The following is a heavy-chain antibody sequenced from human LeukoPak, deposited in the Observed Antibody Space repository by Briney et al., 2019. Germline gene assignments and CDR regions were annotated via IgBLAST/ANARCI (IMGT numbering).Heavy chain of an antibody. CDR1: GGSISSGGYY. J-gene: IGHJ5*02. CDR2: IYHSGST. Sequence: PSQTLSLTCTVSGGSISSGGYYWSWIRQPPGKGLEWIGYIYHSGSTYYNPSLKSRVTISVDRSKNQFSLKLSSVTAADTAVYFCASMTYYYDSSGLNWFDPWGQGTLVTVSS. V-gene: IGHV4-30-2*01. D-gene: IGHD3-22*01. CDR3: ASMTYYYDSSGLNWFDP.